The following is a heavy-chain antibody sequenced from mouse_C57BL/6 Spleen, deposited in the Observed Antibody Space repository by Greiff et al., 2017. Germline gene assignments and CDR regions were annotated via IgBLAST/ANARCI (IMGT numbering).Heavy chain of an antibody. D-gene: IGHD1-2*01. Sequence: VQLQESGAELVKPGASVKISCKASGYAFSSYWMNWVKQRPGKGLEWIVQIYPGDGDTNYNGKFKGKATLTADKSSSTAYMQLSSLTSEDSAVYFCARRHYAWFAYWGQGTLVTVSA. CDR3: ARRHYAWFAY. J-gene: IGHJ3*01. V-gene: IGHV1-80*01. CDR1: GYAFSSYW. CDR2: IYPGDGDT.